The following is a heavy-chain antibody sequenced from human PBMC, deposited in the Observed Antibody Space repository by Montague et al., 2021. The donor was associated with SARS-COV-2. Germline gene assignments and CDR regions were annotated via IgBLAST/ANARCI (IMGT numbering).Heavy chain of an antibody. Sequence: SLRLSCPASGFSVTDNYMSWVRQAPGKGLEWVSVFYNDGGTYYANSVKGRFIISRDNSRNRLFLQMKSLRAEGTAVYYCARARGGTGYSRNYFDYWGQGTLVTVSS. CDR2: FYNDGGT. CDR1: GFSVTDNY. J-gene: IGHJ4*02. V-gene: IGHV3-53*01. CDR3: ARARGGTGYSRNYFDY. D-gene: IGHD3-22*01.